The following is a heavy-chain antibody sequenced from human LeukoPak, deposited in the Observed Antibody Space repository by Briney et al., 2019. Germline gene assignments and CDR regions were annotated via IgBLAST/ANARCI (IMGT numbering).Heavy chain of an antibody. Sequence: QPGGSLRLSCAASGFTFSSYAMHWVRQAPGKGLEWVAVISYDGSNKYYADSVKGRFTISRDNSKNTLYLQMNSLRAEDTAVYYCAKVLLDMVRGAPDYWGQGTLVTVSS. CDR2: ISYDGSNK. J-gene: IGHJ4*02. CDR3: AKVLLDMVRGAPDY. D-gene: IGHD3-10*01. V-gene: IGHV3-30-3*01. CDR1: GFTFSSYA.